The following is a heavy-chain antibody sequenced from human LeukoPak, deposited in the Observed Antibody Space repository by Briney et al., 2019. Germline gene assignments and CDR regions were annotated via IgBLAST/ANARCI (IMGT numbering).Heavy chain of an antibody. D-gene: IGHD3-22*01. CDR1: GGSVSSYY. J-gene: IGHJ3*02. CDR3: ARDRYYYDTSGPPLDI. V-gene: IGHV4-4*07. CDR2: IYTSGST. Sequence: SETLSLTCTFSGGSVSSYYWSWIRQPAGKGLEWIGRIYTSGSTNYNPSLKSQVTMSVDTSKNQFSLRLSSVTAADTAVYYCARDRYYYDTSGPPLDIWGQGTMVTVSS.